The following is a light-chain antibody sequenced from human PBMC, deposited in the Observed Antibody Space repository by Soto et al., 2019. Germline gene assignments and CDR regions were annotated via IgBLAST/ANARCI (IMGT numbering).Light chain of an antibody. CDR2: DVS. Sequence: QSVLTQPASVSGSPGQSITISCTGTSSDIGGYNYVSWYQQYPGKAPKLMIYDVSNRPSGVSNRFSGSKSGNTASLSISGLQAEDEADYYCSSYIGSSPVVFGGGTKLTVL. CDR3: SSYIGSSPVV. J-gene: IGLJ2*01. V-gene: IGLV2-14*01. CDR1: SSDIGGYNY.